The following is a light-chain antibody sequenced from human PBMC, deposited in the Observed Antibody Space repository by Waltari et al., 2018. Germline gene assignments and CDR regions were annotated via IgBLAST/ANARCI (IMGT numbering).Light chain of an antibody. Sequence: EIVFTQSPATLSLSPGERATLSSRASQSVDTYLAWYQHKPGQVPRLLIYDASNRATGIPARFSGSGSGADFTLIISSLEPEDFAVYYCHQRSNWPLTFGGGTKVEIK. CDR3: HQRSNWPLT. V-gene: IGKV3-11*01. J-gene: IGKJ4*01. CDR1: QSVDTY. CDR2: DAS.